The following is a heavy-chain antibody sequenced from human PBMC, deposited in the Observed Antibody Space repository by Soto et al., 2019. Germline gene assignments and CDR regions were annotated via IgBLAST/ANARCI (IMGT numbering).Heavy chain of an antibody. J-gene: IGHJ4*02. CDR2: MNPKNSDT. V-gene: IGHV1-2*02. D-gene: IGHD6-13*01. CDR3: ARDGPGAGNDDFDY. Sequence: QVQLVQSGADVKKPGDSVRVSCKASAYTFTGYYIHWVRQAPGQGLEWMGWMNPKNSDTRYAPQFQGRVTXXRXTXXNTAYMDLRRLTSDDTAIYYCARDGPGAGNDDFDYWGQGTLVTVSS. CDR1: AYTFTGYY.